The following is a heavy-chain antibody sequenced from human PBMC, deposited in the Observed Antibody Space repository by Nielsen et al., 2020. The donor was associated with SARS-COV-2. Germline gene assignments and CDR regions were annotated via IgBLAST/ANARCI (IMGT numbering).Heavy chain of an antibody. CDR3: ARDVMGATDYGMDV. CDR2: IDWDDDK. J-gene: IGHJ6*02. Sequence: WIRQPPGKALEWLALIDWDDDKYYSTSLKTRLTISEDTSKNQVVLTMTNMDPVDTATYYCARDVMGATDYGMDVWGQGTTVTVSS. V-gene: IGHV2-70*01. D-gene: IGHD1-26*01.